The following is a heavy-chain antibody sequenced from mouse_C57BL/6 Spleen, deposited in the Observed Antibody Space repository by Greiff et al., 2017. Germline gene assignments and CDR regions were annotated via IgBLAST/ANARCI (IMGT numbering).Heavy chain of an antibody. Sequence: EVQVVESEGGLVQPGSSMKLSCTASGFTFSDYYMAWVRQVPEKGLEWVAKINSDGSSTYYLESLKGRFIISRDKAKNILYLQMSRLTSEDTATYYCSKDSCYFDYWGQGTTLTVSS. CDR1: GFTFSDYY. CDR2: INSDGSST. CDR3: SKDSCYFDY. V-gene: IGHV5-16*01. J-gene: IGHJ2*01. D-gene: IGHD2-12*01.